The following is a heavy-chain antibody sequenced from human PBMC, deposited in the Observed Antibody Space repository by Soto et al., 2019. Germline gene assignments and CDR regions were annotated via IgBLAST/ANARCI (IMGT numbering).Heavy chain of an antibody. V-gene: IGHV4-30-2*01. J-gene: IGHJ4*02. CDR2: IYHSGTT. CDR1: GGSIIDDNYS. CDR3: SRVGPATRYFEF. Sequence: SETLSLTCTVSGGSIIDDNYSWSWVRQPPGKGLEWIGYIYHSGTTYYNPSLNSRVTISVDGSSNQFSLKLTSVMAADTAVYFFSRVGPATRYFEFWGPGTLVTVSS.